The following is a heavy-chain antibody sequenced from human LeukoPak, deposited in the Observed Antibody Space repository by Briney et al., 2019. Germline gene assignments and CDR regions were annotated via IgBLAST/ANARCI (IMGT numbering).Heavy chain of an antibody. Sequence: GGSLRLSCAASGFTVSSNYMSWVRQAPGKGLEWVSVIYSGGGTYYADSVKGRFTISSDNSKNTLYLQMNSLRAEDTAVYYCARDLDGSSWFAPFDYWGQGTLVTVSS. D-gene: IGHD6-13*01. CDR2: IYSGGGT. CDR3: ARDLDGSSWFAPFDY. J-gene: IGHJ4*02. V-gene: IGHV3-66*02. CDR1: GFTVSSNY.